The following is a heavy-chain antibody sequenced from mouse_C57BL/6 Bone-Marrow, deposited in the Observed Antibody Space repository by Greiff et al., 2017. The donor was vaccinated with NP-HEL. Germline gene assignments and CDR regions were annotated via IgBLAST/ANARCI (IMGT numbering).Heavy chain of an antibody. CDR2: IDPEDGDT. J-gene: IGHJ4*01. V-gene: IGHV14-1*01. Sequence: EVQLQQSGAELVRPGASVKLSCTASGFNIKDYYMHWVKQRPEQGLEWIGRIDPEDGDTEYAPKFQGKATMTADTSSNTAYLQLGSLTSEDTAVYYCTPIYYDYEGYAMDYWGQGTSVTVSS. CDR3: TPIYYDYEGYAMDY. CDR1: GFNIKDYY. D-gene: IGHD2-4*01.